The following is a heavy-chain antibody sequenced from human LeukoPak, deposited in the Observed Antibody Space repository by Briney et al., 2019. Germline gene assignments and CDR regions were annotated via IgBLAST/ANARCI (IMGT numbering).Heavy chain of an antibody. J-gene: IGHJ4*02. CDR2: ISTYNGNT. V-gene: IGHV1-18*01. CDR3: ARGVGPNY. D-gene: IGHD3-16*01. CDR1: GYTFTNFG. Sequence: GASVKVSCKTSGYTFTNFGINWVRQAPGQGLEWMGWISTYNGNTNYAQKFQGRVTMTRDMSTSTVYMELSSLRSEDTAAYYCARGVGPNYWGQGTLVTVSS.